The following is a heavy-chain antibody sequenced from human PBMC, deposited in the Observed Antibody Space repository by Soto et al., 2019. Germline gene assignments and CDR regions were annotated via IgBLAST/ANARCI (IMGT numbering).Heavy chain of an antibody. J-gene: IGHJ5*02. D-gene: IGHD4-17*01. CDR2: INAGNGNT. CDR3: AATTVTTYWFDP. CDR1: GYTFTSYA. V-gene: IGHV1-3*01. Sequence: ASVKVSCKASGYTFTSYAMHWVRQAPGQGLEWMGWINAGNGNTKYSQKFQGRVTITRDTSASTAYMELSSLRSEDTAVYYCAATTVTTYWFDPWGQGTLVTVS.